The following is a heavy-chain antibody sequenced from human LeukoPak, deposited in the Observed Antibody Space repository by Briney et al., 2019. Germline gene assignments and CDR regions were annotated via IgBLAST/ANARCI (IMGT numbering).Heavy chain of an antibody. J-gene: IGHJ4*02. CDR3: AREGSYCVGGDCYSFDF. CDR1: GYRLISNI. V-gene: IGHV1-2*02. D-gene: IGHD2-21*02. Sequence: ASVKVSCKASGYRLISNIIQWVRQAPGLGPECVGWMHPGNGNTRYAEKFQGRVPMTRDTSINTAYMDLSSLRSDDPAVYYCAREGSYCVGGDCYSFDFWGQGTLITVSS. CDR2: MHPGNGNT.